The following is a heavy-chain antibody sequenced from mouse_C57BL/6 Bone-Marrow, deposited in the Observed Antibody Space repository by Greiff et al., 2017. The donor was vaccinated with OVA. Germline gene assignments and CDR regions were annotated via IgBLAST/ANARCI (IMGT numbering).Heavy chain of an antibody. J-gene: IGHJ3*01. V-gene: IGHV1-80*01. CDR1: GYAFSSYW. Sequence: QVQLQQSGAELVQPGASVKISCTASGYAFSSYWMHWVKQRPGKGLEWIGQIYPGDGDTNYNGKFKDKATLTADKSSTTAYMQLCSLTSEDSAVYFCARGAYWGQGTLGTVSA. CDR3: ARGAY. CDR2: IYPGDGDT.